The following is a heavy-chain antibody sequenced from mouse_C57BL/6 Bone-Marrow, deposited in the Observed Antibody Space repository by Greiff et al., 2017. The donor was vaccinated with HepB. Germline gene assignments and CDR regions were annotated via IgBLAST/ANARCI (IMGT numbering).Heavy chain of an antibody. CDR1: GYTFTSYW. Sequence: QVQLQQPGAELVKPGASVKMSCKASGYTFTSYWITWVKQRPGQGLEWIGDIYPGSGSTNYNEKFKSKATLTVDTSSSTAYMQLSSLTSEDSAVYYCARDSSGYGAIDYWGQGTSVTVSS. J-gene: IGHJ4*01. CDR3: ARDSSGYGAIDY. CDR2: IYPGSGST. D-gene: IGHD3-2*02. V-gene: IGHV1-55*01.